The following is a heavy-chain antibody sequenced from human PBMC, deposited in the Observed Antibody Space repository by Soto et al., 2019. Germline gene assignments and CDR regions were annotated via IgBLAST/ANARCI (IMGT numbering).Heavy chain of an antibody. CDR1: VDSITTYY. D-gene: IGHD3-22*01. CDR3: ARGGMIVVVPDGMDV. J-gene: IGHJ6*02. V-gene: IGHV4-4*07. CDR2: IDTSGNT. Sequence: SETLSLTCTVSVDSITTYYWSWIRQPAGKGLEWIGRIDTSGNTNYNPSLKSRVTMSVDTSKKQFSLKLSSVTAAETAVYYCARGGMIVVVPDGMDVWGQGTTVTAP.